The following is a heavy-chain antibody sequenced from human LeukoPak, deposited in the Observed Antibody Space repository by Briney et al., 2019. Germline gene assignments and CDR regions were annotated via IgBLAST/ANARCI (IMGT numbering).Heavy chain of an antibody. Sequence: ASVKVSCKASGYTFTGYYMRWVRQAPGQGLEWMGWINPNSGGTNYAQKFQGRVTMTRDTSISTAYMELSRLRSDDTAVYYCARVGDSSSSSLGVDYWGQGTLVTVSS. V-gene: IGHV1-2*02. J-gene: IGHJ4*02. CDR1: GYTFTGYY. CDR2: INPNSGGT. D-gene: IGHD6-6*01. CDR3: ARVGDSSSSSLGVDY.